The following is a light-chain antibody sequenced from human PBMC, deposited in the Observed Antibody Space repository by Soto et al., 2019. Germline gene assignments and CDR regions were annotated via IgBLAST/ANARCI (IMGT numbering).Light chain of an antibody. V-gene: IGKV3-11*01. Sequence: PWEIASLSCSSSQIVSSYLACYQQKPGQAPMLLIYDASNMATGIPARFSGGWSGTDFTLTISSLEPEDFAVYYCQQRHMWPITFGQGTRLEIK. J-gene: IGKJ5*01. CDR3: QQRHMWPIT. CDR2: DAS. CDR1: QIVSSY.